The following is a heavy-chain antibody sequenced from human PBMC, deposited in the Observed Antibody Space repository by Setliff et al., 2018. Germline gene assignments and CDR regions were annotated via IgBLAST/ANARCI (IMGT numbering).Heavy chain of an antibody. V-gene: IGHV1-46*01. J-gene: IGHJ4*02. CDR1: GGTFSSYA. D-gene: IGHD3-3*01. Sequence: ASVKVSCKASGGTFSSYAISWVRQAPGQGLEWMGRINPGDGSTTYAQKFQGRVKMTRDTSTNTVYMQLNSLRFEDRAVYYCARENTAKNFWGEESDYWGQGTLVTVSS. CDR3: ARENTAKNFWGEESDY. CDR2: INPGDGST.